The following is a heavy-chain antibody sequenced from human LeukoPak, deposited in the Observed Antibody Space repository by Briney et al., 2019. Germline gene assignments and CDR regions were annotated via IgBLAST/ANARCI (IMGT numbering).Heavy chain of an antibody. J-gene: IGHJ4*02. CDR3: AIEVSTVFRVTYFDY. CDR2: IYSSGGT. V-gene: IGHV4-4*07. Sequence: PSQTLSPTSTVAAGSISNYYRSWIRQPAGRGLEWIWCIYSSGGTNYNPSLKSRVYMSIDTSKNLFSVKLSSVTAADTAVYCWAIEVSTVFRVTYFDYWGQGALVTVSS. D-gene: IGHD3-3*01. CDR1: AGSISNYY.